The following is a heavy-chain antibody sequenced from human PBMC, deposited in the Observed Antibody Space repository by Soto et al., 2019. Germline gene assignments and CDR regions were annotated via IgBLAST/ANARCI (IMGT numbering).Heavy chain of an antibody. D-gene: IGHD4-17*01. V-gene: IGHV4-31*03. CDR1: GGSISSGGYY. Sequence: KPSETLSLTCTVSGGSISSGGYYWSWIRQHPGKGLEWIGYIYYSGSTYYNPSLKSRVTISVDTSKNQFSLKLSSVTAADTAVYYCARDPGVTTYYYYYGMDVWGQGTTVTVSS. CDR2: IYYSGST. CDR3: ARDPGVTTYYYYYGMDV. J-gene: IGHJ6*02.